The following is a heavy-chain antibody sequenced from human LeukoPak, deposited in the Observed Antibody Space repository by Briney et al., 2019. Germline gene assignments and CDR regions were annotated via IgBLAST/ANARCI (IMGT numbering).Heavy chain of an antibody. CDR1: GFTFSSYW. CDR3: ARERDKGLGLRY. J-gene: IGHJ4*02. D-gene: IGHD3-16*01. Sequence: GGSLRLSCAASGFTFSSYWMHWVRHAPGKGLVWVSRINSDGSSTSYADSVKGRFTISRDNAKNTLYLQMNSLRAEDTAVYYCARERDKGLGLRYWGQGTLVTVSS. V-gene: IGHV3-74*01. CDR2: INSDGSST.